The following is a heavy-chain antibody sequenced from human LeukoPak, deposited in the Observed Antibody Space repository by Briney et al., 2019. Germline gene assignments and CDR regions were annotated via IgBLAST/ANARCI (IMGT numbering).Heavy chain of an antibody. CDR1: GFTFSDYS. CDR3: ARDWRNTGSYYGMDV. CDR2: ISNSSIYT. D-gene: IGHD1-26*01. J-gene: IGHJ6*02. V-gene: IGHV3-11*05. Sequence: GGSLRLSCAASGFTFSDYSMTWIRQAPGKGLEWVSYISNSSIYTNCADSVKGRFTISRDNAKNSLYLQMNSLRAEDTAVYYCARDWRNTGSYYGMDVWGQGTTVTVSS.